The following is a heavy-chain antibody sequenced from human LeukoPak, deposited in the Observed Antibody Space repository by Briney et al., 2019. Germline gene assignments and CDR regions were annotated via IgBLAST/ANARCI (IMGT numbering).Heavy chain of an antibody. D-gene: IGHD1-26*01. V-gene: IGHV4-39*01. Sequence: SETLSLTCTVSGGSISSSSYYWGWIRQPPGKGLEWIGSIYYSGNTHYNSSLKSRVTISVDTSKNQLSLKLSSVTAADTAVYYCARGASTRDFDYWGQGTLVTVSS. CDR2: IYYSGNT. CDR3: ARGASTRDFDY. CDR1: GGSISSSSYY. J-gene: IGHJ4*02.